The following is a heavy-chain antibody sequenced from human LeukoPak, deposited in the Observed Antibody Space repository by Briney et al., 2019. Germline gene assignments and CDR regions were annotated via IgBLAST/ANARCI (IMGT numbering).Heavy chain of an antibody. CDR2: IYTSGST. Sequence: SETLSLTCTVSGGSMSSYYWSWIRQPAGKGLEWIGRIYTSGSTNYNPSLKSRVTMSVDTSKNQFSLKLSSVTAADTAVYYCARGPHRDWNYVFDYWGHGTLVTVSS. CDR3: ARGPHRDWNYVFDY. V-gene: IGHV4-4*07. D-gene: IGHD1-7*01. CDR1: GGSMSSYY. J-gene: IGHJ4*01.